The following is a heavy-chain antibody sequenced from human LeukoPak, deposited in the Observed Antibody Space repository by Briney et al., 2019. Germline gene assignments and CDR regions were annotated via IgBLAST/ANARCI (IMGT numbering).Heavy chain of an antibody. CDR1: GGSISSGDYY. J-gene: IGHJ4*02. D-gene: IGHD1-26*01. V-gene: IGHV4-30-4*08. CDR2: IYYSGST. Sequence: SQTLSLTCTVSGGSISSGDYYWSWIRQPPGKGLEWIGYIYYSGSTYYNPSLKSRVTISVDTSKNQCSLKLSSVTAADTAVYYCARAQWELLFDDWGQGTLVTVSS. CDR3: ARAQWELLFDD.